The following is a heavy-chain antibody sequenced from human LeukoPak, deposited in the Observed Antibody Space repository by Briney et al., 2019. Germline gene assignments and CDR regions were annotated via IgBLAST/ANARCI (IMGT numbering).Heavy chain of an antibody. V-gene: IGHV3-21*01. CDR1: GFTFSSYS. D-gene: IGHD6-6*01. J-gene: IGHJ6*02. CDR2: ISSSSSYI. Sequence: GGSLRLSCAASGFTFSSYSMNWVRQAPGKGLEWVSSISSSSSYIYYADSVKGRFTISRDNAKNSLYLQTNSLRAEDTAVYYCVKGSSRSGMDVWGQGTTVTVSS. CDR3: VKGSSRSGMDV.